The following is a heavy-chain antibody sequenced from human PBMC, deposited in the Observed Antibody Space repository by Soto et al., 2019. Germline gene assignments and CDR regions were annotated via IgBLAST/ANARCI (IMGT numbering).Heavy chain of an antibody. Sequence: GGSLRLSCAASGFTFDDYAMHWVRQAPGKGLEWVSGISWNSGSIGYADSVKGRFTISRDNSKNTLYLQMDSLRAEDTAVYYCTKPLREYSYEISVCWGQGTLVTVSS. CDR2: ISWNSGSI. CDR3: TKPLREYSYEISVC. V-gene: IGHV3-9*01. J-gene: IGHJ4*02. CDR1: GFTFDDYA. D-gene: IGHD5-18*01.